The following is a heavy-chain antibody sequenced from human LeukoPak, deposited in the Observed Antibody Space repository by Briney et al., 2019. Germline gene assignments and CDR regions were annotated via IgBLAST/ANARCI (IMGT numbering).Heavy chain of an antibody. Sequence: PGGSLRLSCAASGFTFSSYAMSWVRQAPGKGLEWVSAISGSGGSTYYADSVKGRFTVSRDNSKNTLYLQMNSLRAEDTAVYYCARDGSADGGSYEGVVDYWGQGTLVTVSS. CDR3: ARDGSADGGSYEGVVDY. J-gene: IGHJ4*02. D-gene: IGHD1-26*01. CDR1: GFTFSSYA. V-gene: IGHV3-23*01. CDR2: ISGSGGST.